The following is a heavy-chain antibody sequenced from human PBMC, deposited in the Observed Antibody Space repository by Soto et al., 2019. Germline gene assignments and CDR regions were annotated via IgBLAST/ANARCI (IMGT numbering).Heavy chain of an antibody. CDR1: GGSISSYY. D-gene: IGHD2-15*01. V-gene: IGHV4-59*01. J-gene: IGHJ4*02. CDR3: ARTYCSGGSCYSGYFDY. CDR2: IYYSGST. Sequence: SETLSLTCTVSGGSISSYYWSWIRQPPGKGLEWIGYIYYSGSTNYNPSLKSRVTISVDTSKNQFSLKLSSVTAADTAVYYCARTYCSGGSCYSGYFDYWGQGTLVTVSS.